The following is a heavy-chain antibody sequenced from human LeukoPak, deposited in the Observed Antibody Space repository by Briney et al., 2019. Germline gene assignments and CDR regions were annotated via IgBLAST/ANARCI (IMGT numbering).Heavy chain of an antibody. CDR1: GFTFSSYA. D-gene: IGHD2/OR15-2a*01. CDR2: ISGSGGST. J-gene: IGHJ4*02. CDR3: ARDPVRAISR. V-gene: IGHV3-23*01. Sequence: PGGSLRLSCAASGFTFSSYAMSWVRQAPGKGLEWVSAISGSGGSTYYADSVKGRFTISRDNAKNSLYLQMYSLRAEDTAVYYCARDPVRAISRWGQGTLVTVSS.